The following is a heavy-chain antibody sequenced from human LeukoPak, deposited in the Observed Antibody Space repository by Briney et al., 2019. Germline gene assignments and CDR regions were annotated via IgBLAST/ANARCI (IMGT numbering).Heavy chain of an antibody. Sequence: ASVKVSCKASGYTFTSYYMHWVRQAPGQGLEWMGIINPSGGSTSYAQKFQGRVTITADKSTSTAYMELSSLRSEDTAVYYCARDRRSTTVVTNFDYWGQGTLVTVSS. CDR3: ARDRRSTTVVTNFDY. J-gene: IGHJ4*02. D-gene: IGHD4-17*01. V-gene: IGHV1-46*01. CDR1: GYTFTSYY. CDR2: INPSGGST.